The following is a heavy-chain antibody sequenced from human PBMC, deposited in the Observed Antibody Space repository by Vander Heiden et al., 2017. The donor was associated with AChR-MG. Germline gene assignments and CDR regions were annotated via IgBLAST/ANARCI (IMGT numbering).Heavy chain of an antibody. J-gene: IGHJ6*03. D-gene: IGHD6-6*01. CDR2: IFPIVDSP. V-gene: IGHV1-69*01. Sequence: QVPLQQTVAEMKKPGSSVHVSCKASGHTLSLLPTARVRQAPGQGLEWMGCIFPIVDSPNFAQEFRDRVTFTAVRSTNTAYMELSSLRSEDTAIYFCTREGIGSSSPGSRDYYYYMDVWGKGTAVTVSS. CDR1: GHTLSLLP. CDR3: TREGIGSSSPGSRDYYYYMDV.